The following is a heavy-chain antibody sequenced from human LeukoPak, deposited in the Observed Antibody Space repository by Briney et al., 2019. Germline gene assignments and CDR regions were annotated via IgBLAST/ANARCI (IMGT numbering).Heavy chain of an antibody. J-gene: IGHJ6*03. Sequence: SETLSFTCAVYGGSFSGYYWSWIRQPPGKGLEWIGEINHSGSTNYNPSLKSRVTISVDTSKNQFSLKLSSVTAADTAVYYCARFYHYYYYMDVWGKGTTVTVSS. CDR2: INHSGST. V-gene: IGHV4-34*01. CDR3: ARFYHYYYYMDV. CDR1: GGSFSGYY.